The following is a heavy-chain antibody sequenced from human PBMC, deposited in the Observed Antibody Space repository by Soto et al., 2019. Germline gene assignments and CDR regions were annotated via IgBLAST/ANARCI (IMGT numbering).Heavy chain of an antibody. CDR2: IYSDGST. CDR3: ARMRAAGTFDY. CDR1: GGSIIGYY. V-gene: IGHV4-4*07. D-gene: IGHD6-13*01. Sequence: SETLSLTCTVSGGSIIGYYWSCIRQPAGKGLEWIGRIYSDGSTNYNPSLKSRVTMSVDTSKNQFSLKLTSMTAADTAMYYYARMRAAGTFDYWGQGTKVTVSS. J-gene: IGHJ4*02.